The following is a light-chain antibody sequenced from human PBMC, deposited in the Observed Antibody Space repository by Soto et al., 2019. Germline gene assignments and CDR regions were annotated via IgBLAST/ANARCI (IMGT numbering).Light chain of an antibody. V-gene: IGKV1-5*03. CDR2: KAS. CDR1: QSVSSW. CDR3: QQYKTYWT. Sequence: DIQMTQSPSTLSASLGDRVTITCRASQSVSSWLAWFQQKPGKAPKLLIYKASNLQSGVSSRFSGGGSGTEFTLTISSLQPDDFAAYYCQQYKTYWTFGPGTKVDIK. J-gene: IGKJ1*01.